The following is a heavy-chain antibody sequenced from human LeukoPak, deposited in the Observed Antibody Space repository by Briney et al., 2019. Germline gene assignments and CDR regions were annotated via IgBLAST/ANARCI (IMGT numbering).Heavy chain of an antibody. CDR3: ARGYSNYYYYGMDV. J-gene: IGHJ6*02. D-gene: IGHD4-11*01. Sequence: GGSLRLSCAASGFTFSSYSMSWVRQAPGKGLEWVSSISSSSSYIYYADSVRGRFTISRDNAKNSLYLQMNSLRAEDTAVYYCARGYSNYYYYGMDVWGQGTTVTVSS. CDR1: GFTFSSYS. CDR2: ISSSSSYI. V-gene: IGHV3-21*01.